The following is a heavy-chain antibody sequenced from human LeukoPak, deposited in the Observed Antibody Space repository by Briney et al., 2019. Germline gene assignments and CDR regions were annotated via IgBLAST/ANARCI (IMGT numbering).Heavy chain of an antibody. D-gene: IGHD6-6*01. V-gene: IGHV3-23*01. CDR3: ARAAQVTGRPNLGGHFDY. Sequence: GGSLRLSCAASEFTFSSFAMSWVRQPPGKGLEWVSTISSSGGSTFYAESVKGRLTISRDNNENTLYLQMNSLRVEDTAVYYCARAAQVTGRPNLGGHFDYWGQGTLVTVSS. CDR2: ISSSGGST. J-gene: IGHJ4*02. CDR1: EFTFSSFA.